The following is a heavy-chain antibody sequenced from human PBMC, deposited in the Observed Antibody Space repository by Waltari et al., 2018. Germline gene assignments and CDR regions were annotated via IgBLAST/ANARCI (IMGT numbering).Heavy chain of an antibody. V-gene: IGHV3-30*02. J-gene: IGHJ6*03. Sequence: QVQLVESGGGVVQPGGSLRLSWAASGFTFSSYGMHWVRPPPGTGPEWVEVIRYDGSNKYYADSVKGRFTISRDNSKNTLYLQMNSLRAEDTAVYYCAKDRGAGGFRESDKRPPHYYYYMDVWGKGTTVTVSS. CDR3: AKDRGAGGFRESDKRPPHYYYYMDV. CDR1: GFTFSSYG. CDR2: IRYDGSNK. D-gene: IGHD3-10*01.